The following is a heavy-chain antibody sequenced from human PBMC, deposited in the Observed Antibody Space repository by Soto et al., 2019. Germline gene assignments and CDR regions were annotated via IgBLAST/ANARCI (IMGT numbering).Heavy chain of an antibody. Sequence: ASVKVSCKASGYTFTSYGISWVRQAPGQGLEWMGWISAYNGNTNYAQKLQGRVTMTTDTSTSTAYMELRSLRSDETAVYYCARDILYYYDSSGYWIDYWGQGTLVTVSS. J-gene: IGHJ4*02. CDR1: GYTFTSYG. D-gene: IGHD3-22*01. CDR2: ISAYNGNT. V-gene: IGHV1-18*04. CDR3: ARDILYYYDSSGYWIDY.